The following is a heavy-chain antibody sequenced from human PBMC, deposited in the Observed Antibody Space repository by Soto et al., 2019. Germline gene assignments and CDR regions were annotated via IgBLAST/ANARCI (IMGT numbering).Heavy chain of an antibody. CDR3: ARGRSGWYNYYYGMDV. V-gene: IGHV6-1*01. CDR1: VDSVSSNSAA. Sequence: SQTLSLTCAISVDSVSSNSAAWSWIRQSPSRGLEWLGRTYYRSKWYNDYAVSVKSRITINPDTSKNQFSLQLNSVTPEDTAVYYCARGRSGWYNYYYGMDVWGQGTTVTVSS. CDR2: TYYRSKWYN. J-gene: IGHJ6*02. D-gene: IGHD6-19*01.